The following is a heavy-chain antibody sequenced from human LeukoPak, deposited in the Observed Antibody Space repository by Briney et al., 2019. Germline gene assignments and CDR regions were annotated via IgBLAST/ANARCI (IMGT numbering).Heavy chain of an antibody. V-gene: IGHV3-30*18. D-gene: IGHD6-13*01. J-gene: IGHJ4*02. CDR1: GFTFSTYA. CDR2: ISYDGSNK. CDR3: AKGGEVSSWYKRLKLYFDS. Sequence: PGGSLRLSCAASGFTFSTYAMTWVRQAPGKGLEWVAVISYDGSNKYYADSVKGRFTISRDNSKNTLYLQMNSLRAEDTAVYYCAKGGEVSSWYKRLKLYFDSWGRGTLVTVSS.